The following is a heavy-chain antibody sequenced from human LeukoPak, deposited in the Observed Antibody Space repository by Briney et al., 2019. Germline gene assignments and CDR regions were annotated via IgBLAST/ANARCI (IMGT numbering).Heavy chain of an antibody. V-gene: IGHV1-24*01. CDR3: ATRVVDSSGWGNWFDP. CDR1: GYTLTELS. J-gene: IGHJ5*02. Sequence: ASVKISCKVSGYTLTELSMHWERQAPGKGLEWMGGFDPEDGETIYAQKLQGRVTMTEDTSTDTAYMELSSLRSEDTAVYYCATRVVDSSGWGNWFDPWGQGTLVTVSS. D-gene: IGHD6-19*01. CDR2: FDPEDGET.